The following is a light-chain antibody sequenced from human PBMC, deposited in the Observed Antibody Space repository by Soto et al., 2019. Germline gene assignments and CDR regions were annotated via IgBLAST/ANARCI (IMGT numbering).Light chain of an antibody. V-gene: IGKV3-15*01. CDR1: QSVNSN. Sequence: EIVMTQSPATLSVSPGERATLSCRASQSVNSNLAWYRQKPGKAPRLLISDASTRATGVPARFSGSGSGTEFTLTICGLQSEDSGIYYCQQYNFWPPITLGGGTKVEIK. J-gene: IGKJ4*01. CDR3: QQYNFWPPIT. CDR2: DAS.